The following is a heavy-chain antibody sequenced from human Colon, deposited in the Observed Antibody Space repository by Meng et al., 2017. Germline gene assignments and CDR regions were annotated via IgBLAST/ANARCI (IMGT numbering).Heavy chain of an antibody. V-gene: IGHV5-51*01. J-gene: IGHJ4*02. CDR3: ANLYHFESSGYFPYYFDN. Sequence: GESLKISCQGSGYGFTNHWIGWVRQTTGKGLEWMGIIFPHDSETKYSLSFQGQVTISVEKSVSTAYLQWNSLQASDTAMYFCANLYHFESSGYFPYYFDNWGQGTLVTVSS. CDR1: GYGFTNHW. D-gene: IGHD3-22*01. CDR2: IFPHDSET.